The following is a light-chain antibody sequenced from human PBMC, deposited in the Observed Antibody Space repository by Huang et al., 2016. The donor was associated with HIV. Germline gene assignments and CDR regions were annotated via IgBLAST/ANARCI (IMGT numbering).Light chain of an antibody. Sequence: TVMTQSPAILSVSPGERAPLSCRASQSVGSSLAWYQPKPGQPPRLLIYGASTRAAGVPPRFSGSGSGAEFTLTISGPQSEDFAIYYCQHYHNWPPRYTFGQGTKLEIK. CDR2: GAS. J-gene: IGKJ2*01. V-gene: IGKV3-15*01. CDR3: QHYHNWPPRYT. CDR1: QSVGSS.